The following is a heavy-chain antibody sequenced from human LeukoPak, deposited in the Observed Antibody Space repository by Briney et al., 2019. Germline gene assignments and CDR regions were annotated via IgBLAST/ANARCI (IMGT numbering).Heavy chain of an antibody. J-gene: IGHJ4*02. CDR1: GFTVSSNY. CDR3: ATSLCSSGWYHFDY. Sequence: PGGSLRLSCAASGFTVSSNYMSWVRQAPGKGLEWVSVIYSGGSTYYADSVKGRFTISRDNSKNTLYLQMNSLRAEDTAVYYCATSLCSSGWYHFDYWGQGTLVTVSS. CDR2: IYSGGST. D-gene: IGHD6-19*01. V-gene: IGHV3-53*01.